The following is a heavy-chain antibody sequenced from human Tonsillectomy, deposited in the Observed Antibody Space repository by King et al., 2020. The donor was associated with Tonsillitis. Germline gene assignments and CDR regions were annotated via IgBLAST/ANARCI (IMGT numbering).Heavy chain of an antibody. CDR3: ARGGTTLGWFDP. Sequence: QLVQSGGGLVKPGGSLRLSCAVSGFTFTSYSMTWVRQAPGKGLEWVSSISSSSDFIFYADSVKGRFTISRDNAKNSLYLQMNSRRAEDTAVYYCARGGTTLGWFDPWGQGTLVTVSS. V-gene: IGHV3-21*01. CDR2: ISSSSDFI. J-gene: IGHJ5*02. CDR1: GFTFTSYS. D-gene: IGHD1-26*01.